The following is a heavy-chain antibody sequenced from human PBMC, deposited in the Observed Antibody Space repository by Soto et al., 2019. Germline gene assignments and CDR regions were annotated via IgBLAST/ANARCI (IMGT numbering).Heavy chain of an antibody. V-gene: IGHV3-48*03. CDR1: GFIFSDYE. CDR2: ISSSGSAI. D-gene: IGHD2-21*01. J-gene: IGHJ6*02. CDR3: ARDLYSAYGMDV. Sequence: PGGSLRLSCAASGFIFSDYEMNWVRQAPGKGLEWISYISSSGSAIYYADSMKGRFTISRDNAESSLYLLMYSLRAEDTAVYYCARDLYSAYGMDVWGQGTTVTVSS.